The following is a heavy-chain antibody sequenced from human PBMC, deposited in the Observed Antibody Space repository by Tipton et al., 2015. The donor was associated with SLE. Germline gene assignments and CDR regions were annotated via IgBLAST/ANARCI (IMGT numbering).Heavy chain of an antibody. D-gene: IGHD3-16*01. CDR2: IIPLTGIV. CDR1: GGTFRDYS. V-gene: IGHV1-69*09. CDR3: ARGITFGHLHYFDY. Sequence: QLVQSGAEVTKPGSSVKVYCKVSGGTFRDYSMNWVRQAPGQGLEWMGRIIPLTGIVKYAQKFQGRVTITAGDMELSGLRSDDTAVYYCARGITFGHLHYFDYWGQGTLVTVSS. J-gene: IGHJ4*02.